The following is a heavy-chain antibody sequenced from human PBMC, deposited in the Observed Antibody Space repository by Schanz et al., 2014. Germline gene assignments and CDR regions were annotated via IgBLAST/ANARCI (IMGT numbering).Heavy chain of an antibody. CDR3: ARDNGRIPAANSFDY. CDR1: GYDFHIYA. V-gene: IGHV1-18*01. D-gene: IGHD1-26*01. Sequence: QVQLVQSGTEVGKPGASVTVSCKASGYDFHIYAYSWVRQAPGQGPEWIGWISGYTGDTKYAQKFQHRVNMTTDRATSTVYMELRSLRFDDTAVYFCARDNGRIPAANSFDYWGQGTLVTVSS. J-gene: IGHJ4*02. CDR2: ISGYTGDT.